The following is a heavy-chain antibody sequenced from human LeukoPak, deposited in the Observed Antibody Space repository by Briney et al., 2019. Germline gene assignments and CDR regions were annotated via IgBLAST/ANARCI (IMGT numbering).Heavy chain of an antibody. Sequence: GGSLRLSCVASGFTFSSRDWMTWVRQAPGEGLEWVANIKQDGSEKNYVDSVKGRFTISRDNAKNSVDLQMNSLRAEDTAVYFCARGGVGGWFRYYFDYWGQGTLVTVSS. CDR1: GFTFSSRDW. CDR3: ARGGVGGWFRYYFDY. CDR2: IKQDGSEK. D-gene: IGHD6-19*01. J-gene: IGHJ4*02. V-gene: IGHV3-7*01.